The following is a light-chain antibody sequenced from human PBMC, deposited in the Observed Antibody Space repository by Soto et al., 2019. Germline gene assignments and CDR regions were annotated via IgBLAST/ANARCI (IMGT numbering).Light chain of an antibody. Sequence: DVVMTQFPLSLPVTLGQPASISCRSSQSLLYSDGNTYLNWFHHRPGQSPMRLLYKFSNLDSGVPGRFSGSGSGPYFTLRISTVEAEDVGIYYCMQGIHWPRTFGQGTKLEIK. J-gene: IGKJ2*01. CDR1: QSLLYSDGNTY. CDR3: MQGIHWPRT. V-gene: IGKV2-30*01. CDR2: KFS.